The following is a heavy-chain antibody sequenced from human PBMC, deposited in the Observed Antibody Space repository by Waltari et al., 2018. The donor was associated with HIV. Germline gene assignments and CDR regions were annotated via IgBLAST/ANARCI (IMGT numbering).Heavy chain of an antibody. CDR2: IKSGAEGGTT. CDR1: W. V-gene: IGHV3-15*01. D-gene: IGHD3-22*01. CDR3: TTLWYSYDSTDY. J-gene: IGHJ4*02. Sequence: WMSWVRQAPGKGLEWVGRIKSGAEGGTTDYAAAVKGRFTISRDDSKHTLYLQMDSLKTEDTAVYYCTTLWYSYDSTDYWGQGTLVTVSS.